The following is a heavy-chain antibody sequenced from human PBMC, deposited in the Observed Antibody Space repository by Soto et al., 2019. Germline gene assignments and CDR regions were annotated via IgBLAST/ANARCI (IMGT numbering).Heavy chain of an antibody. CDR2: ISAKNGDT. J-gene: IGHJ4*02. CDR1: GYTFTDYG. V-gene: IGHV1-18*01. Sequence: GASVKVSCKASGYTFTDYGITWVRQAPGQGLEWMGWISAKNGDTNLAQKFRGRVTLTTDTSTGTAYMDLSSLTPDDTAVYYCARDPPETPSDYWGQGTLVTVSS. CDR3: ARDPPETPSDY.